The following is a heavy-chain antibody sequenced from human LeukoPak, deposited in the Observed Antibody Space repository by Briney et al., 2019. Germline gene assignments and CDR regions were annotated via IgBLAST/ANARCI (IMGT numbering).Heavy chain of an antibody. V-gene: IGHV3-23*01. Sequence: GGSLRLSCAASGFTLSNYAMSWVRQAPGKGLEWVSGISGSGVYTYYADSVKGRFTISRDNSKNTLYLVMNSLRVDDTAVYYCAKAVDLATISVDIWGQGTMVTVSS. CDR3: AKAVDLATISVDI. D-gene: IGHD5-24*01. J-gene: IGHJ3*02. CDR2: ISGSGVYT. CDR1: GFTLSNYA.